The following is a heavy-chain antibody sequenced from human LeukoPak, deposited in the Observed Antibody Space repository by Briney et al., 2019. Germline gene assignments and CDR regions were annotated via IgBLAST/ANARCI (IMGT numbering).Heavy chain of an antibody. Sequence: GGSLRLSCAASGFTFSNAWMSWVRQVPGKGLEWVGRIKSKTDGGTTDYAAPVKGRFTISRDDSKNTLYLQMNSLKTEDTAVYYCTTAPNPIVVVVAATLYYFDYWGQGTLVTVSS. CDR3: TTAPNPIVVVVAATLYYFDY. CDR1: GFTFSNAW. J-gene: IGHJ4*02. D-gene: IGHD2-15*01. V-gene: IGHV3-15*01. CDR2: IKSKTDGGTT.